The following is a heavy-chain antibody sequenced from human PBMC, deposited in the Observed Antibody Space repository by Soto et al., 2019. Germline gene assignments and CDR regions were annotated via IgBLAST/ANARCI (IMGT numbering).Heavy chain of an antibody. CDR3: AKCSESGYDGDNWFDP. D-gene: IGHD5-12*01. Sequence: GGSLRLSCAASGFIFSTYAMSWVRQAPGKGLEWVSAISGSGGSTYYADSVKGRFTISRDNPKNTLYLQMNSLRAEDTAVYYCAKCSESGYDGDNWFDPWGQGTLVTVSS. CDR2: ISGSGGST. V-gene: IGHV3-23*01. J-gene: IGHJ5*02. CDR1: GFIFSTYA.